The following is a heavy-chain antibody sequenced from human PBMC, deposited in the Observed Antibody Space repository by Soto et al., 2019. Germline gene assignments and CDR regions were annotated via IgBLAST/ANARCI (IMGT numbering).Heavy chain of an antibody. CDR2: VYYSGGA. J-gene: IGHJ5*01. CDR3: GRVVEGATRHTDLDS. Sequence: PSETLSLTCTVSGVSIHNSHSFWGWIRQPPGKGLEFIGTVYYSGGAHYNSSLKSRVTISVDTANNQVSLRMRSLTAADTAVYYCGRVVEGATRHTDLDSGGQGTLVNVSS. D-gene: IGHD2-21*01. V-gene: IGHV4-39*01. CDR1: GVSIHNSHSF.